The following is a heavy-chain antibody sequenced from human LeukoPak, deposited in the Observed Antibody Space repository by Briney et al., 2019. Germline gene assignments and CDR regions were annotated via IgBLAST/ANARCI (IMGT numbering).Heavy chain of an antibody. D-gene: IGHD3-22*01. V-gene: IGHV3-33*01. Sequence: GGSLRLSCAASGFTFSSYGMHWVRQAPGKGLEWVAVIWYDGSNKYYADSVKGRFTISRDNSKNTLYLQMNSLGAEDTAVYYCAQGYYDSSGYYHFDYWGQGTLVTVSS. J-gene: IGHJ4*02. CDR2: IWYDGSNK. CDR3: AQGYYDSSGYYHFDY. CDR1: GFTFSSYG.